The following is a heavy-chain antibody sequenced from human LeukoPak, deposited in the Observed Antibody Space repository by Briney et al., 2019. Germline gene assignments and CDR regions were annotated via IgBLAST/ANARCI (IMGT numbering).Heavy chain of an antibody. V-gene: IGHV3-33*01. CDR2: IWSDGTNK. J-gene: IGHJ3*02. CDR1: GLTFSAYG. CDR3: ASAAGAFDN. Sequence: SGGSLRLSCVASGLTFSAYGMHWVRQAPGRGLEWAAVIWSDGTNKYYAESVRGRFTISRDNSKNTLYLQMNTLIIEDTAVYYCASAAGAFDNWGQGTMITVSS. D-gene: IGHD6-13*01.